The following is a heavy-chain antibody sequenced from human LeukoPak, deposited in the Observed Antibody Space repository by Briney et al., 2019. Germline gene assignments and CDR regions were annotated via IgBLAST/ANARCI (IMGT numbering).Heavy chain of an antibody. D-gene: IGHD3-9*01. CDR1: GFTFSSYS. CDR2: INHSGST. J-gene: IGHJ4*02. CDR3: ARVAVWNFDWWGYLDY. Sequence: GSLRLSCAASGFTFSSYSVNWVRQAPGKGLEWIGEINHSGSTNYNPSLKSRVTISVDTSKNQFSLKLSSVTAADTAVYYCARVAVWNFDWWGYLDYWGQGTLVTVSS. V-gene: IGHV4-34*01.